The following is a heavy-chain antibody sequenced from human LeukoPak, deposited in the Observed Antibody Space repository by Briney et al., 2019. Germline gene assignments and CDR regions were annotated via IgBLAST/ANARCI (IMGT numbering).Heavy chain of an antibody. CDR3: AKDIYWTTTGGEWYFDY. V-gene: IGHV3-23*01. Sequence: GGSLRLSCAASGFTFSSYAMSWVRQAPGKGLEWVSAISGSGGSTYYADSVKGRFTISRDNSKNTLYLQMNSLRAEDTAVYYCAKDIYWTTTGGEWYFDYWGQGTLVTVSS. CDR2: ISGSGGST. J-gene: IGHJ4*02. D-gene: IGHD3-16*01. CDR1: GFTFSSYA.